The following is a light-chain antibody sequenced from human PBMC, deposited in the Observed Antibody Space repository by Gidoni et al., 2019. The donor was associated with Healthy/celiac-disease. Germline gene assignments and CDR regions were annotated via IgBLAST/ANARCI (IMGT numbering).Light chain of an antibody. Sequence: YELTQPPSVSVSPGQTASITCSGDKLGDKYACWYQQKPGQSPVLVIYQDSKRPSGIPERFSGSNSGNTATLTISGTQAMDEADYYCQAWDSSTVVFGGGTKLTVL. CDR1: KLGDKY. V-gene: IGLV3-1*01. CDR2: QDS. CDR3: QAWDSSTVV. J-gene: IGLJ2*01.